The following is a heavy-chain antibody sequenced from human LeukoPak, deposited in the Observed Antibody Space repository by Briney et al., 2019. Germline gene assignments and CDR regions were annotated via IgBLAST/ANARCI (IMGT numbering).Heavy chain of an antibody. J-gene: IGHJ4*02. CDR3: ASANWNYAVY. V-gene: IGHV4-34*01. CDR2: INHSGST. Sequence: SETLSLTCAVYGGSFSGYYWSWIRQPPGKGLEWIGEINHSGSTNYNPSLKSRVTISVDTSKNQFSLKLSSVTAADTAVYYCASANWNYAVYWGQGTLVTVSS. CDR1: GGSFSGYY. D-gene: IGHD1-7*01.